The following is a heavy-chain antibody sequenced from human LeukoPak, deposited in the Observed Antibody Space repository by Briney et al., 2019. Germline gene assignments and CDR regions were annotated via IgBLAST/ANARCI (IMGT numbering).Heavy chain of an antibody. J-gene: IGHJ5*02. Sequence: STGSTYYADSVKGRFTISRDNSKNTLYVQMNSLRAEDTAVYYCAGHSSTWPYNWFDPWGQGTLVTVSS. V-gene: IGHV3-23*01. CDR2: STGST. D-gene: IGHD6-13*01. CDR3: AGHSSTWPYNWFDP.